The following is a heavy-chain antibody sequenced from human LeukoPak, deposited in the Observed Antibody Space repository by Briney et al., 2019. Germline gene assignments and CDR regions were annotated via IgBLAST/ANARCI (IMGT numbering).Heavy chain of an antibody. V-gene: IGHV1-46*01. D-gene: IGHD6-13*01. J-gene: IGHJ4*02. Sequence: ASVKVSCKASGYTFTSYYLHWVRQAPGQGLEWVGMVNSSGGDTTYAQEFQGRVTMTRDKSTSTVYMELSSLRSEDTAMYYCAGDGAPTGRSNDYWGQGTLVTVSS. CDR3: AGDGAPTGRSNDY. CDR2: VNSSGGDT. CDR1: GYTFTSYY.